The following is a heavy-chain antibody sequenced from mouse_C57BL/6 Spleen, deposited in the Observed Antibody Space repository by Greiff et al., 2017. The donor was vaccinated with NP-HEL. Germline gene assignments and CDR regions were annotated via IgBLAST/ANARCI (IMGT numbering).Heavy chain of an antibody. CDR1: GYTFTDYN. CDR3: ARGGYGNPHFDY. J-gene: IGHJ2*01. CDR2: INPNNGGT. D-gene: IGHD2-10*02. Sequence: VQLKESGPELVKPGASVKIPCKASGYTFTDYNMDWVKQSHGKSLEWIGDINPNNGGTIYNQKFKGKATLTVDKSSSTAYMELRSLTSEDTAVYYCARGGYGNPHFDYWGQGTTLTVSS. V-gene: IGHV1-18*01.